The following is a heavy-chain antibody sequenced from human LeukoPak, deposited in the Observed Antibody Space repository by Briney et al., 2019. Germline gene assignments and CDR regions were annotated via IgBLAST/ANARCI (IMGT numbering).Heavy chain of an antibody. CDR1: GFTFSSYS. CDR3: ARASTTEFDY. V-gene: IGHV3-48*04. J-gene: IGHJ4*02. Sequence: GGSLRLSCAASGFTFSSYSMNWVRQAPGKGLEWVSYISSSSSTIYYPDSVKGRFTISRDNAKNSLYLQMNSLRAEDTAVYYCARASTTEFDYWGQGTLVTVSS. CDR2: ISSSSSTI. D-gene: IGHD4-17*01.